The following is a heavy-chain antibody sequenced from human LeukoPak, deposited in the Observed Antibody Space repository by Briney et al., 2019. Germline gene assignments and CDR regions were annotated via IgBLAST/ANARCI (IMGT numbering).Heavy chain of an antibody. CDR3: ARDDDYDDHNTFDM. D-gene: IGHD4-17*01. V-gene: IGHV3-33*01. CDR1: GFVFSTYG. J-gene: IGHJ3*02. Sequence: PGGSLRLSCAASGFVFSTYGMHWVRQAPGKGLEWVTVICSHGNTKKYADSVTGRFTISRDNSKNTLHLEMNTLRAEDTAVYYCARDDDYDDHNTFDMWGHGTMVTVSS. CDR2: ICSHGNTK.